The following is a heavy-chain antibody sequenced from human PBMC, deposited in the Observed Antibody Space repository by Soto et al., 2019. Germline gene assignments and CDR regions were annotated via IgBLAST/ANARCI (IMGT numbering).Heavy chain of an antibody. Sequence: DVQLVESGGGLVRPGGSLRLYCAASGFTFNIYSMNWVRQAPGKGLEWVSYISSSSRTIYYADSVKGRFTISRDNAKNSLYLQMPSLRANDTAVSYCVRIGGGPPGAYWGQGPLITASS. D-gene: IGHD3-10*01. V-gene: IGHV3-48*01. CDR2: ISSSSRTI. CDR1: GFTFNIYS. J-gene: IGHJ4*02. CDR3: VRIGGGPPGAY.